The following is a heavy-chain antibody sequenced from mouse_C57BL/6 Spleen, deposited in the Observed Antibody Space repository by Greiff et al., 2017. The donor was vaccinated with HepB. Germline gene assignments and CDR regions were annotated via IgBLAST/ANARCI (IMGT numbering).Heavy chain of an antibody. CDR1: GYTFTSYW. V-gene: IGHV1-64*01. Sequence: QVQLKQPGAELVKPGASVKLSCKASGYTFTSYWMHWVKQRPGQGLEWIGMIHPNSGSTNYNEKFKSKATLTVDKSSSTAYMQLSSLTSEDSAVYYCATYDGYYDFAYWGQGTLVTVSA. CDR2: IHPNSGST. D-gene: IGHD2-3*01. J-gene: IGHJ3*01. CDR3: ATYDGYYDFAY.